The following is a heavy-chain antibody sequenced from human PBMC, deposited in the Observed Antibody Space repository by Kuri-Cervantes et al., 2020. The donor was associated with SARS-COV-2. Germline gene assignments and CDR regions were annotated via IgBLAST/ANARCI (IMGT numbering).Heavy chain of an antibody. D-gene: IGHD2-15*01. CDR2: ISYDGSNK. CDR3: AREMRMGVAVREVGMDV. J-gene: IGHJ6*02. CDR1: GFTFSSYS. Sequence: GESLKISCAASGFTFSSYSMNWVRQAPGKGLEWVAVISYDGSNKYYADSVKGRFTISRDNSKNTPYLQMNSLRAEDTAVYYCAREMRMGVAVREVGMDVWGQGTTVTVSS. V-gene: IGHV3-30*03.